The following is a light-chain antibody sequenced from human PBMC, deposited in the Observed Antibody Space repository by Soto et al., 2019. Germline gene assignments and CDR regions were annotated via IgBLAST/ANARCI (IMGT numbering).Light chain of an antibody. CDR2: GNT. J-gene: IGLJ1*01. V-gene: IGLV1-40*01. Sequence: QSVLTQLPSVSGAPGQRVTISCTGSSSNIGAGFDVHWYQQLPATAPKLLIYGNTNRPSGVPDRFSGSKSGTSASLTITGLQAEDEADYYCQSYDNCLSAFYFFGTGTKVTVL. CDR1: SSNIGAGFD. CDR3: QSYDNCLSAFYF.